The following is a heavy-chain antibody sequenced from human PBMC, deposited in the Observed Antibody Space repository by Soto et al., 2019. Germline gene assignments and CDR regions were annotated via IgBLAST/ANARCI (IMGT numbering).Heavy chain of an antibody. CDR1: GGSMSSYY. CDR2: VYSSGGT. CDR3: ARGQRFSDWFDP. D-gene: IGHD3-3*01. Sequence: QVHLQQSGPGLVNPSETLSLTCTVSGGSMSSYYWTWIRQPAGKGLEWIGRVYSSGGTHYKPSLKRRVTISLDTSKNQFSLRLLSVTDADTAVYYCARGQRFSDWFDPWGQGPLVTVSS. J-gene: IGHJ5*02. V-gene: IGHV4-4*07.